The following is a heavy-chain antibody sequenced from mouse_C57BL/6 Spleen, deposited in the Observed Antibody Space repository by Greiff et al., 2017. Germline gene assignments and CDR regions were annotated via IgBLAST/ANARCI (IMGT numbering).Heavy chain of an antibody. CDR2: ISYDGSN. J-gene: IGHJ3*01. CDR3: AREGGYDYDFAY. CDR1: GYSITSGYY. Sequence: EVKLLESGPGLVKPSQSLSLTCSVTGYSITSGYYWNWIRQFPGNKLEWMGYISYDGSNNYNPSLKNRISITRDTSKNQFFLKLNSVTTEDTATYYCAREGGYDYDFAYWGQGTLVTVSA. D-gene: IGHD2-4*01. V-gene: IGHV3-6*01.